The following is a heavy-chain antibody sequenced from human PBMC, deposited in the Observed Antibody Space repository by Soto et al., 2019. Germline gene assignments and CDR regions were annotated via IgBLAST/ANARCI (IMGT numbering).Heavy chain of an antibody. D-gene: IGHD2-15*01. V-gene: IGHV1-18*01. Sequence: QVQLVQSGAEVKKPGASVKVSCKASGYTFTTHGISWVRQVPGQGLEWMGWVRGDNGHTNYAQSLQGRVTITTDTSPNTAYMELRSLRSDDKAVYYCARDLGYCRSGTCYREWFDPWGQGTLVTVSS. J-gene: IGHJ5*02. CDR3: ARDLGYCRSGTCYREWFDP. CDR2: VRGDNGHT. CDR1: GYTFTTHG.